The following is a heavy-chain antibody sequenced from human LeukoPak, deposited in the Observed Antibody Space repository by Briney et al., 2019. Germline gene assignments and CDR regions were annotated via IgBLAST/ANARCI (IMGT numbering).Heavy chain of an antibody. V-gene: IGHV4-34*01. CDR1: GGSFSGYC. CDR3: ARGGTIFGVVIRGADDAFDI. D-gene: IGHD3-3*01. CDR2: INHSGST. Sequence: SETLSLTCAVYGGSFSGYCWSWIRQPPGKGLEWIGEINHSGSTNYNPSLKSRVTISVDTSKNQFSLKLSSVTAADTAVYYCARGGTIFGVVIRGADDAFDIWGQGTMVTVSS. J-gene: IGHJ3*02.